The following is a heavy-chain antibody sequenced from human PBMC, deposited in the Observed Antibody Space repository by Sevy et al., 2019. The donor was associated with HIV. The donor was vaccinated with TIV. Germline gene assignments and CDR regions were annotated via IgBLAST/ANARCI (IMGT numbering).Heavy chain of an antibody. CDR2: INHSGST. D-gene: IGHD2-2*01. CDR3: ARTRNCSSTSCYDPWYYFDY. CDR1: GGSFSGYY. Sequence: SETLSLTCAVYGGSFSGYYRSWIRQPPGKGLEWIGEINHSGSTNYNPSLKSRVTISVDTSKNQFSLKLSSVTAADTAVYYCARTRNCSSTSCYDPWYYFDYWGQGTLVTVSS. V-gene: IGHV4-34*01. J-gene: IGHJ4*02.